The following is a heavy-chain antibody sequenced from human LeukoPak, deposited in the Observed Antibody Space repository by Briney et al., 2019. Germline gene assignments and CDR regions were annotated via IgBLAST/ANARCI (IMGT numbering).Heavy chain of an antibody. CDR2: ISYDGSNK. CDR3: ARGPPNSYYFDY. CDR1: GFTLSSYA. J-gene: IGHJ4*02. V-gene: IGHV3-30-3*01. D-gene: IGHD4-23*01. Sequence: GGSLSLSCAASGFTLSSYAMHWVGQAPGKGLGWGAVISYDGSNKYYADSVKGRFTISRDNSKNTLYLQMNSLRAEDTAVYYCARGPPNSYYFDYWGQGTLVTVSS.